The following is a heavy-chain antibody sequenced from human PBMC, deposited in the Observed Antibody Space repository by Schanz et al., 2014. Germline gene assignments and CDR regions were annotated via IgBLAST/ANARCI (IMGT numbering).Heavy chain of an antibody. V-gene: IGHV3-23*01. CDR3: AKYRGYYRVSGSYRELEY. Sequence: DVQLLESGGGLVQPGGSLRLSCAASGFSVGNKYMNWVRQAPGKGLEWVSAISASGGTTYYADSVKGRFTISRDNSKNTLYLQMNSLRPEDTAVYYCAKYRGYYRVSGSYRELEYWGQGTLVTVSS. D-gene: IGHD3-10*01. CDR2: ISASGGTT. CDR1: GFSVGNKY. J-gene: IGHJ4*02.